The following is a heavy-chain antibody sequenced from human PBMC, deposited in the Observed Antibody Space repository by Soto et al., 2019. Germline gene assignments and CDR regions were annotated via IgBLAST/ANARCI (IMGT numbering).Heavy chain of an antibody. V-gene: IGHV1-46*01. CDR1: GYIFTSYY. J-gene: IGHJ6*02. CDR3: ARGYCSTTSCSVSYYYYGMDV. Sequence: QVQLVQSGAEVKKPGASVKVSCKASGYIFTSYYMHWVRQAPGQGLEWMGIINPSGGSTPSAQKFQGRVTMSRDTSTSTVYMELSSLRSEDMAVYYCARGYCSTTSCSVSYYYYGMDVWGQGTTVTVSS. CDR2: INPSGGST. D-gene: IGHD2-2*01.